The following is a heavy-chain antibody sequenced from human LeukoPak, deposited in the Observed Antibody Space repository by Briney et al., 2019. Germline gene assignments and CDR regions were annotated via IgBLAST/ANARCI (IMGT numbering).Heavy chain of an antibody. CDR2: ISAYNGNT. D-gene: IGHD1-26*01. CDR1: GYTFTSYG. J-gene: IGHJ4*02. CDR3: ARIRLNRGSYYDFNY. Sequence: ASVKVSCKASGYTFTSYGISWVRQAPGQGLEWMGWISAYNGNTNYAQKLQGRVTMTTDTSTSTAYMELSSLRSEDTAVYYCARIRLNRGSYYDFNYWGQGTLVTVSS. V-gene: IGHV1-18*01.